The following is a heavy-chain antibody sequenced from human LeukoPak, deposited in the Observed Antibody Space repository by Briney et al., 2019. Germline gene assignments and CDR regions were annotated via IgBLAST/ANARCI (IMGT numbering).Heavy chain of an antibody. CDR3: ARYGDYTNFDY. CDR1: VGTFSSYA. D-gene: IGHD4-17*01. V-gene: IGHV1-69*01. Sequence: ASVKVSCKASVGTFSSYAISWVRQAPGQGLEWMGGIIPIFGTANYAQKFQGRVTITADESTSTAYMELSSLRSEDTAVYYCARYGDYTNFDYWGQGTLVTVSS. CDR2: IIPIFGTA. J-gene: IGHJ4*02.